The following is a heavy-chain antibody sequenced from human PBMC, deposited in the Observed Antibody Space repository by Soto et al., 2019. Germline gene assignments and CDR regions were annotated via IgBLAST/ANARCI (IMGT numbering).Heavy chain of an antibody. Sequence: TSETLSLTCTVSGGSISSSYSMNWVRQAPGKGLEWVSSISSSSSYIYYADSVKGRFTISRDNAKNSLYLQMNSLRAEDTAVYYCARDGRWFGPFWGQGTMVTVSS. V-gene: IGHV3-21*01. CDR1: GGSISSSYS. CDR3: ARDGRWFGPF. CDR2: ISSSSSYI. J-gene: IGHJ3*01. D-gene: IGHD3-10*01.